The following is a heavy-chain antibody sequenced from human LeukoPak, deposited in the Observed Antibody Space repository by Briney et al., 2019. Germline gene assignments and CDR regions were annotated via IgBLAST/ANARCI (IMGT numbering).Heavy chain of an antibody. D-gene: IGHD4-23*01. J-gene: IGHJ4*02. CDR3: AKDARSFGGTYFDY. CDR2: ISGSDFT. V-gene: IGHV3-23*01. CDR1: GFTFSSYA. Sequence: PGGSLRLSCAASGFTFSSYAMSWVRQAPGKGLEWVSAISGSDFTYYADSVKGRFTISRDNSKNTLYLQMNSLRAEDTAIYYCAKDARSFGGTYFDYWGQGIQVTVSS.